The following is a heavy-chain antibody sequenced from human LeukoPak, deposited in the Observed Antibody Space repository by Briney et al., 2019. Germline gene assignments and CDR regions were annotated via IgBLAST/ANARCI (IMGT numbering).Heavy chain of an antibody. CDR2: INTNTGNP. Sequence: ASVKVSCKASGYTFTSYAMNWVRQAPGQGLEWMGWINTNTGNPTYAQGFTGRFVFSLDTSVSTAYLQISSLKAEDTAVYYCARDKDKITMVLGGIDPWGQGTLVTVSS. D-gene: IGHD3-10*01. V-gene: IGHV7-4-1*02. CDR1: GYTFTSYA. J-gene: IGHJ5*02. CDR3: ARDKDKITMVLGGIDP.